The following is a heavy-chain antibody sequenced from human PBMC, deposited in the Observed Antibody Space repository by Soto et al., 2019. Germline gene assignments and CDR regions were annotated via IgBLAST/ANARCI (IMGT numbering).Heavy chain of an antibody. Sequence: GGSLRLSCVASGFTFSSYAMSWVRQAPGKGLEWVSAISGSAGSRYYADSVKGRFTISRDNSKNTLYLQMNSLRAEDTAVYYCAKGNSGWTRFDPWGQGTLVTVSS. CDR3: AKGNSGWTRFDP. D-gene: IGHD6-19*01. V-gene: IGHV3-23*01. CDR2: ISGSAGSR. CDR1: GFTFSSYA. J-gene: IGHJ5*02.